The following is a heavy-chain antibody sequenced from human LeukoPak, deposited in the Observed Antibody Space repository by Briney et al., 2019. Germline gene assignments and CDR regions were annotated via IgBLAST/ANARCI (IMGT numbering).Heavy chain of an antibody. CDR2: ISSTTTYI. D-gene: IGHD3-22*01. J-gene: IGHJ3*02. Sequence: GGSLRLSCAASGFTFSRYSMNWVRQAPGMGLEGVSSISSTTTYIYYADSVKGRFTISRDNAKNSLYLQMNSLRTEDTAVYYCARDREIVVGFAFDIWGQGTLVTVSS. CDR3: ARDREIVVGFAFDI. CDR1: GFTFSRYS. V-gene: IGHV3-21*01.